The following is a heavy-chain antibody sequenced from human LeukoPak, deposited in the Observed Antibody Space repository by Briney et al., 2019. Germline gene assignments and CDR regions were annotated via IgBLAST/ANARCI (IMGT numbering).Heavy chain of an antibody. CDR3: ARKSNTSSGWFAFDY. J-gene: IGHJ4*02. V-gene: IGHV1-3*01. D-gene: IGHD6-19*01. CDR1: EYTFTRHT. Sequence: ASVKVSCKASEYTFTRHTIHWVRQAPGQRLEWIGWINAGNGDTKYSQNFQGTVSITRDTSASTAYMELSSLRSEDTAVYYCARKSNTSSGWFAFDYWGQGTLVTVSS. CDR2: INAGNGDT.